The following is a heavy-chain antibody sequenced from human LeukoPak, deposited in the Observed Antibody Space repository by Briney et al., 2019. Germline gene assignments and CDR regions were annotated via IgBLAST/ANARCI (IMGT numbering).Heavy chain of an antibody. Sequence: SETLSLTCTVSGGSISSYYWSWIRQPPGKGLEWIGYIYYSGSTNYNPSLESRVTISVDTSKNQFSLKLSSVTAADTAVYYCARVYSSGWYGYYFDYWGQGTLVTVSS. CDR1: GGSISSYY. D-gene: IGHD6-19*01. J-gene: IGHJ4*02. V-gene: IGHV4-59*01. CDR3: ARVYSSGWYGYYFDY. CDR2: IYYSGST.